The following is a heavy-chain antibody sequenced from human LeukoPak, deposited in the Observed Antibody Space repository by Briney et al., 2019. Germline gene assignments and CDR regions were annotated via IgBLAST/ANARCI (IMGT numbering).Heavy chain of an antibody. CDR1: GFTFSSYA. Sequence: GGSLRLSCAASGFTFSSYAMHWVRQAPGKGLEWVAVISYDGSNKYYADSVKGRFTISRDNSKNTLYLQMNSLRAEDTAVFYCARLSSRIAAAGWGQGTLVTVSS. CDR3: ARLSSRIAAAG. CDR2: ISYDGSNK. D-gene: IGHD6-13*01. V-gene: IGHV3-30-3*01. J-gene: IGHJ4*02.